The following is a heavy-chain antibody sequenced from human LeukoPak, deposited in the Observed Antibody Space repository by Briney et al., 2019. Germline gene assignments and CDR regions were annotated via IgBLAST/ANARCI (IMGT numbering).Heavy chain of an antibody. J-gene: IGHJ4*02. V-gene: IGHV4-61*01. CDR1: GDSVSNGNYY. CDR3: ARDKRGSYADY. D-gene: IGHD1-26*01. CDR2: IYYTGST. Sequence: SETLSLTCTVSGDSVSNGNYYWSWLRQPPGKALEWIGYIYYTGSTYYNPSLEGRVTISVDTPRNQFSVKLSSVTAADTAVYYCARDKRGSYADYWGQGTLVTVSS.